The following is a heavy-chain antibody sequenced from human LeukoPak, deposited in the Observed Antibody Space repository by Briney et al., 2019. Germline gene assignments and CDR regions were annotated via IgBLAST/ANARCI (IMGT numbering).Heavy chain of an antibody. V-gene: IGHV3-23*01. CDR2: ISGIGDII. CDR3: AKNGAISSYHYMDV. CDR1: GFSFSNCA. Sequence: GGSLILSCEASGFSFSNCAMSWVRQAPGKGLEWVSTISGIGDIIHYADSVKGRFTVSRDNSKNTLYVQMNSLRAEDTAVYYCAKNGAISSYHYMDVWGKGTTVTVSS. J-gene: IGHJ6*03. D-gene: IGHD2-8*01.